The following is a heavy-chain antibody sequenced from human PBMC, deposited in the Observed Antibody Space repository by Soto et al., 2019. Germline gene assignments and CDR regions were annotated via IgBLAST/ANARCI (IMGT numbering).Heavy chain of an antibody. Sequence: SETLSLTCTVSGGSIRGYYWTWIRQSPGRGLEWLGFISDSGKTDSDASLKGRLAISLDTSRSQFSLSLPSVNAADTSLYYCVRGRAIYGECDYYDYWGQGALVTVSS. V-gene: IGHV4-59*01. D-gene: IGHD3-10*01. J-gene: IGHJ4*02. CDR2: ISDSGKT. CDR3: VRGRAIYGECDYYDY. CDR1: GGSIRGYY.